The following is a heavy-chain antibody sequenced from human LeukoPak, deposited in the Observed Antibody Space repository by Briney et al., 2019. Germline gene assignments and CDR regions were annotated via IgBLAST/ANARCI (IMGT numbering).Heavy chain of an antibody. D-gene: IGHD6-13*01. CDR3: ARDSVGYAAGTSPNWFDP. V-gene: IGHV3-30-3*01. J-gene: IGHJ5*02. Sequence: GGSLRLSCAASGFTFSSYAMRWVRQAPGKGLEWVAVISYDGSNKYYADSVKGRFTISRDNSKNTLYLQMNSLGAEDTAVYYCARDSVGYAAGTSPNWFDPWGQGTLVTVSS. CDR2: ISYDGSNK. CDR1: GFTFSSYA.